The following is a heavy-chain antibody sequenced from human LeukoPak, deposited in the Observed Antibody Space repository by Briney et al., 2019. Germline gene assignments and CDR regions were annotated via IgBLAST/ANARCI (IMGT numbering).Heavy chain of an antibody. Sequence: GGSLRLSCAASGLTVSSNYMNWVRQAPGKGLEWVSYISSSSSTIYYADSVKGRFTISRDNAKNSLYLQMNSLRAEDTAVYYCARGSFFGATVTTVGDYWGQGTLVTVSS. J-gene: IGHJ4*02. CDR2: ISSSSSTI. CDR3: ARGSFFGATVTTVGDY. D-gene: IGHD4-11*01. V-gene: IGHV3-48*01. CDR1: GLTVSSNY.